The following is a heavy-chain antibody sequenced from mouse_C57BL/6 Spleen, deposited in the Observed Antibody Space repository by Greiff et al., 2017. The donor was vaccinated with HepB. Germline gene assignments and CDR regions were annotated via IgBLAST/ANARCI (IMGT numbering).Heavy chain of an antibody. J-gene: IGHJ3*01. CDR1: GFSLTSYG. V-gene: IGHV2-5*01. CDR2: IWRGGST. D-gene: IGHD2-4*01. CDR3: AKPLYDYGTGLFAY. Sequence: VQLQQSGPGLVQPSQSLSITCTVSGFSLTSYGVHWVRQSPGKGLEWLGVIWRGGSTDYNAAFMSRLSITKDNSKSQVFFKMNSLQADDTAIYYCAKPLYDYGTGLFAYWGQGTLVTVSA.